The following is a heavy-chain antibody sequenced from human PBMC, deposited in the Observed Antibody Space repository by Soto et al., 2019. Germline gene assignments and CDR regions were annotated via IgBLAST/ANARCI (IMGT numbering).Heavy chain of an antibody. V-gene: IGHV3-7*03. CDR3: ERDGLLFSGPYRPSRFDY. D-gene: IGHD3-16*02. CDR2: IKHDTSEA. J-gene: IGHJ4*02. CDR1: GXKFSDYW. Sequence: GSLKLKCAASGXKFSDYWMSWVRQAPGKGLEWVGNIKHDTSEAHYADSVKGRFTINRYNINNFLFLQMNGLRSYYTASYHCERDGLLFSGPYRPSRFDYWGLGTLGTVS.